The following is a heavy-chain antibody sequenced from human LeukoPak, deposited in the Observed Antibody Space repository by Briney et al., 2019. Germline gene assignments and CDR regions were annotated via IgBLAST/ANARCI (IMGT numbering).Heavy chain of an antibody. CDR1: GFTFSSYS. CDR2: ISSSSSYI. Sequence: GGSLRLSCAASGFTFSSYSMDWVRQAPGKGLGWVSSISSSSSYIYYADSVKGRFTISRDNAKNSLYLQMNSLRAEDTAVYYCARGRAWIQLWLFRNGHFDYWGQGTLVTVSS. D-gene: IGHD5-18*01. J-gene: IGHJ4*02. V-gene: IGHV3-21*01. CDR3: ARGRAWIQLWLFRNGHFDY.